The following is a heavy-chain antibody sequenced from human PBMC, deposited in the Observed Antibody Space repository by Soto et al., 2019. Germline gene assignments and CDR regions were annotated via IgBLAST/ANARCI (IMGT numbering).Heavy chain of an antibody. Sequence: SETLSLTCTVSGGSISSGGYYWSWIRQHPGKGLEWIGYIYYSGSTYYNPSLKSRVTIPVDTSKNQFSLKLSSVTAADTAVYYCARTSDTVTRYFDYWGQGTLVTVSS. D-gene: IGHD4-4*01. CDR1: GGSISSGGYY. CDR3: ARTSDTVTRYFDY. V-gene: IGHV4-31*03. J-gene: IGHJ4*02. CDR2: IYYSGST.